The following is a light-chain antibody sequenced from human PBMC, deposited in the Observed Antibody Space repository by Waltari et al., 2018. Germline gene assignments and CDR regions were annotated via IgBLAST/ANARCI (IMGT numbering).Light chain of an antibody. CDR2: RAS. CDR3: QQHGTLPAT. CDR1: QSVGSSN. J-gene: IGKJ1*01. Sequence: DTVLTQFLGTASLSPAERLNISCRASQSVGSSNLAWYQQKPGQAPRLVIYRASRRATGIPDRFSGSGSGTDFSLTISRLEPEDFAVYYCQQHGTLPATFGEGTKVEIK. V-gene: IGKV3-20*01.